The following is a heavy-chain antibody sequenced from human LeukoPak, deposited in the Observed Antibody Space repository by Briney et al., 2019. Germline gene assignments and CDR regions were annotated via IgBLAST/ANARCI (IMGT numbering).Heavy chain of an antibody. V-gene: IGHV3-21*01. J-gene: IGHJ4*02. CDR1: GFTFSSYS. CDR2: ISSSSSYI. D-gene: IGHD3-3*01. CDR3: ARDQLRFLEWTRGPFDY. Sequence: GGSLRLSCAASGFTFSSYSMNWVRQAPGKGLEWVSSISSSSSYIYYADSVKGRFTISRDNAKNSLYLQMNSLRAEDTAVYYCARDQLRFLEWTRGPFDYWGQGPLVTVSS.